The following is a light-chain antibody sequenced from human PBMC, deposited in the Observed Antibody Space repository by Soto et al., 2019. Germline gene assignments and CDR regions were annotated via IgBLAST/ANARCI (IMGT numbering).Light chain of an antibody. CDR1: SSNIGAGYD. Sequence: QSVLTQPPSVSEAPGQRVTSSCTGSSSNIGAGYDVHWYQHLPGTAPKLLISGNNYRSSGVPDRFSASKSGTSASLAITGLQADDEADYYCQSYDTSLSVLFGGGTNLTVL. V-gene: IGLV1-40*01. CDR3: QSYDTSLSVL. CDR2: GNN. J-gene: IGLJ2*01.